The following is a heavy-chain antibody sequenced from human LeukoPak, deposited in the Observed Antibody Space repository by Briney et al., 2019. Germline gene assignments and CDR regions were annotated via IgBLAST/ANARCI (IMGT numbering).Heavy chain of an antibody. CDR3: AREAGYDSSGYLDY. J-gene: IGHJ4*02. D-gene: IGHD3-22*01. Sequence: SETLSLTCTVSGGSISSSSSYWGWIRQPPGKGLEWIGSIYYSGSTYYNPSLKSRVTISVDTSKNQFSLKLSSVTAADTAVYYCAREAGYDSSGYLDYWGQGTLVTVSS. V-gene: IGHV4-39*07. CDR2: IYYSGST. CDR1: GGSISSSSSY.